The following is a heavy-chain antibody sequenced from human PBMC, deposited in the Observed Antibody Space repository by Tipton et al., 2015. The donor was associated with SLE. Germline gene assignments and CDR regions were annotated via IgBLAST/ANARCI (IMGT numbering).Heavy chain of an antibody. CDR2: IYYSGST. V-gene: IGHV4-59*11. Sequence: LRLSCTVSGGSISSHYWSWIRQPPGKGLEWIGYIYYSGSTNYNPSLKCRVTISVDTSKNQFSLKLSSVTAADTAVYYCARDSRGDSSSWYDAWFDPWGQGTLVTVSS. D-gene: IGHD6-13*01. CDR1: GGSISSHY. CDR3: ARDSRGDSSSWYDAWFDP. J-gene: IGHJ5*02.